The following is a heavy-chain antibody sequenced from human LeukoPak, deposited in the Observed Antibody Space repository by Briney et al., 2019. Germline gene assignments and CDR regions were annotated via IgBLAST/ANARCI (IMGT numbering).Heavy chain of an antibody. V-gene: IGHV4-30-2*01. Sequence: PSQTLSLTCAVSGDSIKNDAYTWSWIRQPPGKGLEWIGDIYHSGSTNYNPSLKSRVTLSVDMSKNQFSLNLSSVTAADTAVYWCARQRTVSTTRGFDIWGQGTMVTVSS. CDR1: GDSIKNDAYT. J-gene: IGHJ3*02. D-gene: IGHD5/OR15-5a*01. CDR3: ARQRTVSTTRGFDI. CDR2: IYHSGST.